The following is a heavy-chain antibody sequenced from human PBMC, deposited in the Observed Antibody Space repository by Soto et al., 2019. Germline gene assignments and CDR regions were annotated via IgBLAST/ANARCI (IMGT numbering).Heavy chain of an antibody. V-gene: IGHV3-23*01. D-gene: IGHD6-19*01. J-gene: IGHJ4*02. Sequence: GGSLRLSCVASGIEFSNYAMSWVRQAPEKGLEWVSISSASGRSRYHADSVKGRFTISRDNSKNTLYLHMTNLRAEDTAVYYCAKDGNWLDVYFDVWGQGTPVTVSS. CDR2: SSASGRSR. CDR3: AKDGNWLDVYFDV. CDR1: GIEFSNYA.